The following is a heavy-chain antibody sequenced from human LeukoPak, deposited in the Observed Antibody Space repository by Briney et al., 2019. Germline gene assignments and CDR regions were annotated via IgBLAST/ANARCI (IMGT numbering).Heavy chain of an antibody. V-gene: IGHV1-18*04. J-gene: IGHJ4*02. CDR3: ARVVFPSDSSGWFDY. Sequence: ASVKVSCKASGYTLTSYGISWVRQAPGQGLEWMGWISAYNGNTNYAQKLQGRVTMTTDTSTSTAYMELRSLRSDDTAVYYCARVVFPSDSSGWFDYWGQGTLVTVSS. CDR2: ISAYNGNT. CDR1: GYTLTSYG. D-gene: IGHD6-19*01.